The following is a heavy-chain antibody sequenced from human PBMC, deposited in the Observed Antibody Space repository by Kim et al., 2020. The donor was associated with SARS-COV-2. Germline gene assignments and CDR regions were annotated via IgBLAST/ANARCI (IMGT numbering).Heavy chain of an antibody. CDR1: GFTFSNYA. CDR2: ISGSGGKI. V-gene: IGHV3-23*01. CDR3: AKADVTTPWE. Sequence: GGSLRLSCAASGFTFSNYAINWVRQAPGKGLEWVSAISGSGGKIHYADSVKGRFTISRDNSKNTVYLQMSSLRAEDTAVYHCAKADVTTPWEWGQGTLVTVSS. D-gene: IGHD4-17*01. J-gene: IGHJ4*02.